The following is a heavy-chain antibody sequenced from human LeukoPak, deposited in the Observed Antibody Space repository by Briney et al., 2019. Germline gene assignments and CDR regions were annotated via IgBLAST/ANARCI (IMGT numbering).Heavy chain of an antibody. J-gene: IGHJ4*02. CDR3: ARGDCSGGSCYLSLTTIDY. Sequence: GGSLRLSCAASGFTFSSYEMNWVRQAPGKGLEWLSYISSSSSTIYYADSVKGRFTISRDNAKNSLYLQMNSLRAEDTAVYYCARGDCSGGSCYLSLTTIDYWGQGTLVTVSS. V-gene: IGHV3-48*01. CDR1: GFTFSSYE. D-gene: IGHD2-15*01. CDR2: ISSSSSTI.